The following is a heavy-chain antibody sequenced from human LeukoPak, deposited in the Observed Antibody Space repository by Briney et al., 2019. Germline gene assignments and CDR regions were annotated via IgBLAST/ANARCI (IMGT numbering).Heavy chain of an antibody. Sequence: PGGSLRLSCAASGFTFSNAWMSWVRQAPGKGLEWVGRIEAKTDGGTTDYAAPVKGRFTISRDDSKNTLYLQMNSLKTEDTAVYYCTTADGGYDFWRADYFDYWGQGTLVTVSS. CDR1: GFTFSNAW. CDR2: IEAKTDGGTT. J-gene: IGHJ4*02. V-gene: IGHV3-15*04. CDR3: TTADGGYDFWRADYFDY. D-gene: IGHD3-3*01.